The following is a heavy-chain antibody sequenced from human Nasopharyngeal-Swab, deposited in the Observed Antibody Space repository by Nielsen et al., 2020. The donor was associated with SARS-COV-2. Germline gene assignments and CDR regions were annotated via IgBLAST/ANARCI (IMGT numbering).Heavy chain of an antibody. V-gene: IGHV4-30-4*01. CDR2: IYYSGST. Sequence: WVRPPPGEGLEWIGYIYYSGSTYYNPSLKSRVTISVDTSKNQFSLKLSSVTAADTAVYYCARGFRRYQLLPGWFDPWGQGTLVTVSS. D-gene: IGHD2-2*01. CDR3: ARGFRRYQLLPGWFDP. J-gene: IGHJ5*02.